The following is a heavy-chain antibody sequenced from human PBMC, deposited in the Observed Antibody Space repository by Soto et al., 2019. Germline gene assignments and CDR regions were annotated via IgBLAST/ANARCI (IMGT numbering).Heavy chain of an antibody. D-gene: IGHD1-1*01. CDR2: FDPEDGET. CDR1: GYTLTELS. CDR3: ATTSLGTYYLDY. Sequence: AASVKVSCKVSGYTLTELSMHWVRQAPGKGLEWMGGFDPEDGETIYAQKFQGRVTMTEDTSTDTAYMELSSLRSEDTAVYYCATTSLGTYYLDYWGQGTLVTVSS. J-gene: IGHJ4*02. V-gene: IGHV1-24*01.